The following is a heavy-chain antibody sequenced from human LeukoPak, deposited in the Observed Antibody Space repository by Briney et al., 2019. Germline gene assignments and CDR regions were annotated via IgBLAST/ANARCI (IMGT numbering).Heavy chain of an antibody. CDR1: EFTFSTYW. V-gene: IGHV3-74*01. CDR3: ASGYSSDFGGNVY. J-gene: IGHJ4*02. Sequence: GGSLRLSCAASEFTFSTYWMHWVRQAPGKGLVWVSRINSDGSSTNYADSVKGRFTISRDNAKNTLYLQMNSLSTEDTAVYYCASGYSSDFGGNVYWGRGTLVTVSS. CDR2: INSDGSST. D-gene: IGHD4-23*01.